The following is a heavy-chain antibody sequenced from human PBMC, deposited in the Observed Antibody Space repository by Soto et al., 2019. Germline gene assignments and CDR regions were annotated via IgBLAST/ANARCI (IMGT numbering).Heavy chain of an antibody. CDR1: GFAFTRYS. CDR2: ISSTTHYI. J-gene: IGHJ4*02. CDR3: ARESEDLTSNFDY. Sequence: PGGSLRLSCAASGFAFTRYSMNWFRQAPGKGLEWVSSISSTTHYIYYADSMRGRFTISRDNAKNAVYLEMNSLRAEDTAVYYCARESEDLTSNFDYWGQGTLVTVSS. V-gene: IGHV3-21*06.